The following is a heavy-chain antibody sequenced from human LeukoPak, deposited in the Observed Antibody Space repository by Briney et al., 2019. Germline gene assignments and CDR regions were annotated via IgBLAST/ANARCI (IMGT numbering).Heavy chain of an antibody. D-gene: IGHD6-13*01. Sequence: GGSLRLSYAASGFTFSSYSMNWVRQAPGKGLEWVSSISSSSSYIYYADSVKGRFTISRDNAKNPLYLQMNSLRAEDTAVYYCARDLLVYGYSSSWYYFDYWGQGTLVTVSS. CDR1: GFTFSSYS. CDR3: ARDLLVYGYSSSWYYFDY. V-gene: IGHV3-21*01. CDR2: ISSSSSYI. J-gene: IGHJ4*02.